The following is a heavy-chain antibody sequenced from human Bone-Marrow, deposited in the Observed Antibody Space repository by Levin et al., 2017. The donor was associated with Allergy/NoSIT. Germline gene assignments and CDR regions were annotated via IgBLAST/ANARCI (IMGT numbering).Heavy chain of an antibody. J-gene: IGHJ4*02. CDR1: GFTFSNYA. CDR3: ARSFGGDYFFHLDS. V-gene: IGHV3-33*08. Sequence: GGSLRLSCAASGFTFSNYAMHWVRQAPGKGLEWVAFIWYDGSNKYYADSVKGRFSISRDNSENTVYLQMNSLRVEDTAVYYCARSFGGDYFFHLDSWGQGTLIIVSS. CDR2: IWYDGSNK. D-gene: IGHD2-21*02.